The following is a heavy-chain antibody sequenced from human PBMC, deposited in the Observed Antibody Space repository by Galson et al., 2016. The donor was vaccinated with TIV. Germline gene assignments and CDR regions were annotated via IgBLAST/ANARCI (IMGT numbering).Heavy chain of an antibody. Sequence: ETLSLTCAVYGGSLSDYYWSWIRQPPGKGLEWIGEINHSGHTHHNPSLKSRVTISLDTSKNQFSLTLTSVTAADTARFYCARVRRGNVGVVDATDAFDIWDQGTMVTVSS. CDR3: ARVRRGNVGVVDATDAFDI. D-gene: IGHD2-15*01. J-gene: IGHJ3*02. CDR2: INHSGHT. CDR1: GGSLSDYY. V-gene: IGHV4-34*01.